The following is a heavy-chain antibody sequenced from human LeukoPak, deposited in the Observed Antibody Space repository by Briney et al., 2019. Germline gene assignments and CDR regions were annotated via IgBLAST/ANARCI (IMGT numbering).Heavy chain of an antibody. Sequence: GGSLRLSCAASGFTFSSYAMHWVRQAPGKGLEWVAVISYDGSNKYYADSVKGRFTISRDNSKNTLYLQMNSLRAEDTAVYYCARDLRRPYYDFWSGYYVKSYWGQGTLVTVSS. D-gene: IGHD3-3*01. V-gene: IGHV3-30-3*01. CDR3: ARDLRRPYYDFWSGYYVKSY. CDR1: GFTFSSYA. CDR2: ISYDGSNK. J-gene: IGHJ4*02.